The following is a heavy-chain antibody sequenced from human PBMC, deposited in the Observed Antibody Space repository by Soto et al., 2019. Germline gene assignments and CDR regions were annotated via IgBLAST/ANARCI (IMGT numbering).Heavy chain of an antibody. D-gene: IGHD3-10*01. Sequence: GGSLRLSCAASGFTFSSYAMSWVRQAPGKGLEWVSAISGSGGSTYYADSVKGRFTISRDNSKNTLYLQMNSLRAEDTAVYYCAKDPNYCGSGSPLPPFDYWGQGTLVTVSS. V-gene: IGHV3-23*01. CDR1: GFTFSSYA. J-gene: IGHJ4*02. CDR3: AKDPNYCGSGSPLPPFDY. CDR2: ISGSGGST.